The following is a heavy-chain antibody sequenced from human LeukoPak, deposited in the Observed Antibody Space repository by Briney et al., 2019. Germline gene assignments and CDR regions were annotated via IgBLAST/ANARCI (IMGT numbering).Heavy chain of an antibody. V-gene: IGHV1-2*02. Sequence: APVKVSCKASGYTFTGYYMHWVRQAPGQGLEWMGWINPNSGGTNYAQKFQGRVTMTRDTSISTAYMELSRLRSDDTAVYYCARATHYGSGSYIDYWGQGTLVTVSS. CDR1: GYTFTGYY. J-gene: IGHJ4*02. D-gene: IGHD3-10*01. CDR3: ARATHYGSGSYIDY. CDR2: INPNSGGT.